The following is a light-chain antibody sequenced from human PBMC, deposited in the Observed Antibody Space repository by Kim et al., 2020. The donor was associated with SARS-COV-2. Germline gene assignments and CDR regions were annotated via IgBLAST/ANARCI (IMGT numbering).Light chain of an antibody. CDR1: QDLSNR. Sequence: AIRVTQSPSSFSASVGDRVTITCRASQDLSNRLAWYQQKPGKAPKLLIFEASTLQSGVSSRFSGSGSGTDFTLTISRLQSEDFATYFCQDYHTYPLTFGGGTKVDIK. CDR2: EAS. CDR3: QDYHTYPLT. J-gene: IGKJ4*01. V-gene: IGKV1-8*01.